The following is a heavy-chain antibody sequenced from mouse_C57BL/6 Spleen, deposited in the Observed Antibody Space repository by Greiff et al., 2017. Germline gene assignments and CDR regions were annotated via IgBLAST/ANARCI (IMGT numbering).Heavy chain of an antibody. CDR3: AHGISPYYYAMDY. J-gene: IGHJ4*01. V-gene: IGHV1-52*01. Sequence: QVQLQQPGAELVRPGSSVKLSCKASGYTFTSYWMHWVKQRPIQGLEWIGNIDPSDSETHYNQKFKDKATLTVDKSSSTAYMQLSSLTSEDSAVYYCAHGISPYYYAMDYWGQGTSVTVSS. D-gene: IGHD1-1*01. CDR2: IDPSDSET. CDR1: GYTFTSYW.